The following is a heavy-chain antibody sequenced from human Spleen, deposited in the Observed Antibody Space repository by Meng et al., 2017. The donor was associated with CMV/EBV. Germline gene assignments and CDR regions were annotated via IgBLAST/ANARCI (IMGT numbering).Heavy chain of an antibody. CDR3: ARSDGRIAPGHY. Sequence: QVHLQQGGAGLVKPSETLSLTCAVYGGSFSSFYWHWIRQPPGKGLEWIGEINHSGSTNYNPSLKNRVTISVDTSKNQFSLKLSSVTAADTAVYYCARSDGRIAPGHYWGQGTLVTVSS. D-gene: IGHD5-18*01. CDR2: INHSGST. J-gene: IGHJ4*02. CDR1: GGSFSSFY. V-gene: IGHV4-34*01.